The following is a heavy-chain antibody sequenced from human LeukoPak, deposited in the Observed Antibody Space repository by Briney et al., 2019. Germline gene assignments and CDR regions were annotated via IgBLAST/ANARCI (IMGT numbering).Heavy chain of an antibody. CDR1: GYSISSGYY. CDR3: ARVDWGTTSPRFDY. D-gene: IGHD1-7*01. CDR2: IYHSGGT. J-gene: IGHJ4*02. Sequence: SETLSLTCTVSGYSISSGYYWGWIRQPPGKGLEWIGTIYHSGGTYYKPSLKSRVTESVDTSKNQFSLKLSSVTAADTAVYYCARVDWGTTSPRFDYWGQGTLVTVSS. V-gene: IGHV4-38-2*02.